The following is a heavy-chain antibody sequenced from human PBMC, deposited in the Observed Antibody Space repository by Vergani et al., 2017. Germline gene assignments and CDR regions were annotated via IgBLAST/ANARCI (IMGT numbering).Heavy chain of an antibody. CDR1: GGTFSSYA. J-gene: IGHJ3*02. V-gene: IGHV1-69*01. Sequence: QVQLVQSGAEVKKPGSSVKVSCKASGGTFSSYAISWVRQAPGQGLEWMGGIIPIFGTANYAQKFQGRVTITADESTSTAYMALSSLRSEDTAVYYCARGRAVVYAMDDAFDIWGQGTMVTVSS. CDR3: ARGRAVVYAMDDAFDI. D-gene: IGHD2-8*02. CDR2: IIPIFGTA.